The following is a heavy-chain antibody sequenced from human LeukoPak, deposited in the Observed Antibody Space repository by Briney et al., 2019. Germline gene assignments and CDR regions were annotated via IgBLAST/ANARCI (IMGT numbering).Heavy chain of an antibody. J-gene: IGHJ4*02. V-gene: IGHV4-31*03. CDR2: IYYSGST. CDR3: AEGYSYGSFDY. D-gene: IGHD5-18*01. Sequence: SQTLSLTCTVSGGSISSGGYYWSWSRQHPGTGLEWIGYIYYSGSTYYNPSLKSRVTISVDTSKNQFSLKLSSVTAADTAVYYCAEGYSYGSFDYWGQGTLVTVSS. CDR1: GGSISSGGYY.